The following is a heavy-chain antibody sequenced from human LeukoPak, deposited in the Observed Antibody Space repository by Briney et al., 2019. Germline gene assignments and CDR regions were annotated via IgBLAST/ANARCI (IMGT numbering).Heavy chain of an antibody. CDR1: GGSFSGYY. J-gene: IGHJ4*02. V-gene: IGHV4-34*01. Sequence: SETLSLTCAVYGGSFSGYYWSWIRQPPGKGLEWIGEINHSGSTNYNPSLKSRVTISVDTSKNQFSLKLSSVTAADTAVYYCARSSYSRFDYWGQGTLVTVSS. CDR3: ARSSYSRFDY. CDR2: INHSGST. D-gene: IGHD6-13*01.